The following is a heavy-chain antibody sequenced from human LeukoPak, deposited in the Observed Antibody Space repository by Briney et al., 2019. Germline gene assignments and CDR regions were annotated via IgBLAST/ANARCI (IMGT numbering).Heavy chain of an antibody. J-gene: IGHJ4*02. CDR1: GYSFTSYW. D-gene: IGHD1-20*01. CDR3: AKLGMTGTTLYYFDY. CDR2: IYPGDSDT. V-gene: IGHV5-51*01. Sequence: GESLKISCKGSGYSFTSYWIGWVRQMPGKGLEWMGIIYPGDSDTRYSPSFQGQVTISADKSISTAYLQWSTLKASDTAIYYCAKLGMTGTTLYYFDYWGQGTLVTVSS.